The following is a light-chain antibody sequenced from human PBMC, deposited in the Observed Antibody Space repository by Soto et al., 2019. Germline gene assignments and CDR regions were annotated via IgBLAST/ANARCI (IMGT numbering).Light chain of an antibody. CDR2: GSS. J-gene: IGKJ2*01. Sequence: EVVLTQSPGTLYLSPGERATLSCRASQSVSNNYFAWYQQKPGQAPRLLIFGSSDRATGTPDRFSGSGSGTDFTLTISRLEPEDFAVYYCQQYGSSPPYTFGQGTKLEIK. CDR3: QQYGSSPPYT. CDR1: QSVSNNY. V-gene: IGKV3-20*01.